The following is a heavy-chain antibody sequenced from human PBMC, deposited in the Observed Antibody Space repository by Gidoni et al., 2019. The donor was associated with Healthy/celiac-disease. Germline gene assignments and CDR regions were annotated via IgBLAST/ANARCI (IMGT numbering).Heavy chain of an antibody. CDR3: ARFIGGGDPFDY. CDR2: ISSSSSYI. J-gene: IGHJ4*02. CDR1: GFTFSSYS. V-gene: IGHV3-21*01. Sequence: EVQLVESGGGLVKPGGSLRLSCAASGFTFSSYSMNWVRQAPGKGLEWVSSISSSSSYIYYADSVKGRFTISRDNAKNSLYLQMNSLRAEDTAVYYCARFIGGGDPFDYWGQGTLVTVSS. D-gene: IGHD2-21*02.